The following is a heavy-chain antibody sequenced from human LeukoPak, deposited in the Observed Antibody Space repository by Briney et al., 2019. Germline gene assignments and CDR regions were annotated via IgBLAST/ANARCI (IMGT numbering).Heavy chain of an antibody. J-gene: IGHJ4*02. V-gene: IGHV4-34*01. CDR2: INHSGST. Sequence: SETLSLTCAVYGGSFSGYYWSWIRQPPGKGLEWIGEINHSGSTNYNPSLKSRVTISVDTSKNQFSLKLSSVTAADTAVYYCARVKYYFDYWGQGTLVTVSS. CDR3: ARVKYYFDY. CDR1: GGSFSGYY.